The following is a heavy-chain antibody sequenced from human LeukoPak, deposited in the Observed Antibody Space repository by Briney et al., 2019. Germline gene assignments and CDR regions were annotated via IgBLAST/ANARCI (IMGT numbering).Heavy chain of an antibody. J-gene: IGHJ6*02. V-gene: IGHV4-34*01. Sequence: SETLSLTCAVYGGSFSDYYWSWIRQPPGKGLEWIGEINHSESTNYNPSLKSRVTMSVDTSKNQFSLKLSSVTAADTAVYYCAREGTGDRGYSSAFQHYYGMDVWGRGTTVTVSS. D-gene: IGHD5-18*01. CDR3: AREGTGDRGYSSAFQHYYGMDV. CDR1: GGSFSDYY. CDR2: INHSEST.